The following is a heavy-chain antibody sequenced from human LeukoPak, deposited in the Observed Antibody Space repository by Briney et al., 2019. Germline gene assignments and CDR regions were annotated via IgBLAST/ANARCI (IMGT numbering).Heavy chain of an antibody. V-gene: IGHV4-39*07. D-gene: IGHD3-9*01. CDR2: MYYSGNT. CDR1: GSSISSGSYY. Sequence: SETLSLTCTVSGSSISSGSYYWGWIRQSPGKGLEWIGSMYYSGNTYSNPSLKSRVTISVDTSKNQFSLNLSSVTAADTAIYYCATMTSYYVGWFDPWGQGTLVTVSS. J-gene: IGHJ5*02. CDR3: ATMTSYYVGWFDP.